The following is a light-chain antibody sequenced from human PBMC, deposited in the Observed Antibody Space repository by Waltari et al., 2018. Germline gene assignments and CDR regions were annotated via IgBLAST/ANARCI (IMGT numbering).Light chain of an antibody. CDR3: QQSYSRPYT. J-gene: IGKJ2*01. Sequence: DIQMSQSPSSLSASVGDRATITCRAIQYITSYLNWYRQKPGKAPNLLTYDASSLQSGVPSRFSGSGSGKHFTLTISGLQTEDFATYYCQQSYSRPYTFGQGTQLEIK. V-gene: IGKV1-39*01. CDR2: DAS. CDR1: QYITSY.